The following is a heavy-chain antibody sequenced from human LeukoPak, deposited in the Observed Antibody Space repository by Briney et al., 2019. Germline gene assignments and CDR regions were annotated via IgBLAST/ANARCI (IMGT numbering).Heavy chain of an antibody. CDR2: IGGGGSST. Sequence: HPGGSLRLSCAASGFTFNNYALSWVRQAPGKGLEWVSGIGGGGSSTNYADSVKGRFTISRDNSNNSLFVQMNSLRAEDTAVYFCAKSRSGSANWALQIFDNWGQGTLVTVSS. V-gene: IGHV3-23*01. CDR3: AKSRSGSANWALQIFDN. D-gene: IGHD1-1*01. J-gene: IGHJ4*02. CDR1: GFTFNNYA.